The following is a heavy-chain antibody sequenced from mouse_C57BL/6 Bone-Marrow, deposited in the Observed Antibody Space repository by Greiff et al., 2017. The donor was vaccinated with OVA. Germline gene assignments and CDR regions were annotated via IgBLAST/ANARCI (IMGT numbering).Heavy chain of an antibody. CDR1: GFSLTSYA. D-gene: IGHD1-1*01. J-gene: IGHJ3*01. CDR3: ASYYGSSYRFAY. Sequence: VKLVESGPGLVAPSQSLSITCTVSGFSLTSYAISWVRQPPGKGLEWLGVIWTGGGTNYNSALKSRLSISKDNSKSQVFLKMNSLQTDDTARYYCASYYGSSYRFAYWGQGTLVTVSA. CDR2: IWTGGGT. V-gene: IGHV2-9-1*01.